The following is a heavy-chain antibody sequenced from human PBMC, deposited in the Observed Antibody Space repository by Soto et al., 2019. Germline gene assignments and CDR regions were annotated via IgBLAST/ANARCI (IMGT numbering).Heavy chain of an antibody. Sequence: ASVKVSCKASGYTFTSYAMHWVRQAPGQRLEWMGWINAGNGNTKYSQKLQGSVTITRDTSASTAYMELSSLRSEDTAVYYCASSSGPHDAFDIWGQGTMVTVSS. D-gene: IGHD6-19*01. CDR2: INAGNGNT. V-gene: IGHV1-3*01. CDR3: ASSSGPHDAFDI. J-gene: IGHJ3*02. CDR1: GYTFTSYA.